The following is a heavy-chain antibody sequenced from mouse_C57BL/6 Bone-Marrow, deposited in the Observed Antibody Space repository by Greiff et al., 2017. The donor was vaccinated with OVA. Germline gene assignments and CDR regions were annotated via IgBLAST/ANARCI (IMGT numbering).Heavy chain of an antibody. D-gene: IGHD2-4*01. CDR1: GYTFTSYW. J-gene: IGHJ2*01. CDR3: ARDGNYDYNFDY. Sequence: QVQLQQPGAELVMPGASVKLSCKASGYTFTSYWMHWVKQRPGQGLEWIGEIDPSDSYTNYNQKFKGKSTLTVDKSSSTAYMQLSSLTSEDSAVYYCARDGNYDYNFDYWGQGTTLTVSS. CDR2: IDPSDSYT. V-gene: IGHV1-69*01.